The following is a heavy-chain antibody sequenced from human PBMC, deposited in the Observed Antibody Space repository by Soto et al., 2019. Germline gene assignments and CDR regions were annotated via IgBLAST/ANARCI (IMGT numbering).Heavy chain of an antibody. CDR3: ARQRSSGIYYYYYYRDG. J-gene: IGHJ6*03. V-gene: IGHV4-59*08. CDR2: IYYSGST. Sequence: QVQLQESGPGLVKPSETLSLTCTVSGGSISSYYWSWIRQPPGKGLEWIGYIYYSGSTNYKPSLKSRVTISVHTSKNQCSLKLSSVTAEDTAVYYCARQRSSGIYYYYYYRDGWGKGTTVTVSS. D-gene: IGHD6-6*01. CDR1: GGSISSYY.